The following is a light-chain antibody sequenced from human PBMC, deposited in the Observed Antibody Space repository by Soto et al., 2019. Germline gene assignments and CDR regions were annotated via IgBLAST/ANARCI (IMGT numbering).Light chain of an antibody. Sequence: DIQMTQSPSSLSASVGDRVTITCQASQDISNYLNWYQQKPGKAPKLLIYDASNLETGAPSRFSGSRYRSDFTFTINSLQPEDIASDYCQQYDNLPFTFGPGTKVDIK. CDR2: DAS. V-gene: IGKV1-33*01. CDR1: QDISNY. J-gene: IGKJ3*01. CDR3: QQYDNLPFT.